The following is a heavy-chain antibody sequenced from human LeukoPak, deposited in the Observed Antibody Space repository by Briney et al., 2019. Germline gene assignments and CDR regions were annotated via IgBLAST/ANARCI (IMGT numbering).Heavy chain of an antibody. V-gene: IGHV4-30-2*01. CDR2: IYHSGST. CDR1: GGSISRGGYY. D-gene: IGHD2-15*01. CDR3: ARDPGGRAARSQGDY. Sequence: SETPSLTCTVSGGSISRGGYYWSWIRQPPGKGLEWIGYIYHSGSTYYNPSLKSRVTISVDRSKNQFSLKLSSVTAADTAVYYCARDPGGRAARSQGDYWGQGTLVTVSS. J-gene: IGHJ4*02.